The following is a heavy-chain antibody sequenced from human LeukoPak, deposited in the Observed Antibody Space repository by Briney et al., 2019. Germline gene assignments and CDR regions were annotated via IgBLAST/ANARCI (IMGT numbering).Heavy chain of an antibody. CDR2: IYSGGST. J-gene: IGHJ4*02. CDR3: ARSLVRGFYDY. CDR1: GFTVSSNY. D-gene: IGHD3-10*01. Sequence: GGSLRLSCAASGFTVSSNYMSWVRQAPGKGLEWVSVIYSGGSTYYTDSVKGRFTISRDNSKNTLYLQMNNLRAEDTAIYYCARSLVRGFYDYWGQGTLVTVSS. V-gene: IGHV3-66*01.